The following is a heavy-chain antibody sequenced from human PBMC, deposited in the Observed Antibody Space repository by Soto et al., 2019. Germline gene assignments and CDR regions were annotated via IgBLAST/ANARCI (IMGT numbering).Heavy chain of an antibody. CDR3: ARETIVVVPAAINWFDP. CDR2: IYYSGST. D-gene: IGHD2-2*01. J-gene: IGHJ5*02. V-gene: IGHV4-30-4*01. CDR1: GGSISSGDYY. Sequence: SETLSLTCTVSGGSISSGDYYWSWIRQPPGKGLEWIGYIYYSGSTYYNPSLKSRVTISVDTSKNQFSLKLSSVTTADTAVYYCARETIVVVPAAINWFDPWGQGTLVTVSS.